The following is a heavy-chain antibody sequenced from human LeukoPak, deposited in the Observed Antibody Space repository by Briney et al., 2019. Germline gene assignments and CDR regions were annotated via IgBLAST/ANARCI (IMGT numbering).Heavy chain of an antibody. Sequence: GSSVKVSCKASGGTFSSYAISWVRQAPGQGLEWMGGIIPIFGTANYAQKFQGRVTITTDESTSTAYMELSSLRSEDTAVYYCARDRDGVTGSSGYYYEGHYWGRGTLVTVSS. CDR1: GGTFSSYA. CDR3: ARDRDGVTGSSGYYYEGHY. CDR2: IIPIFGTA. J-gene: IGHJ4*02. D-gene: IGHD3-22*01. V-gene: IGHV1-69*05.